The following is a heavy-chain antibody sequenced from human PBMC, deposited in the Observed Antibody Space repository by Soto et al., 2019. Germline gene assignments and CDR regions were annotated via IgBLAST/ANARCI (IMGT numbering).Heavy chain of an antibody. V-gene: IGHV4-4*07. CDR3: AGGAASDSFDY. CDR1: GGSISSYF. D-gene: IGHD6-13*01. Sequence: PSETLSLTCTVSGGSISSYFWSWIRQPAGKALEWIGRIHTSGTTNYNPSLKSRATMSVDTSKNQFSLKVTSVTAADTALYFCAGGAASDSFDYWGQGTLVTVSS. CDR2: IHTSGTT. J-gene: IGHJ4*02.